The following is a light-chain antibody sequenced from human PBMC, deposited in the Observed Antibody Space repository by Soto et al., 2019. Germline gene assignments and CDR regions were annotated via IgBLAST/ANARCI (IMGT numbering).Light chain of an antibody. CDR1: QSVSNNY. CDR2: GAS. J-gene: IGKJ5*01. Sequence: EIVLTQSPGTLSLSPGERATLSCRASQSVSNNYLAWYQQKPGQAPRLLIYGASNRATGIPDRFSGSGSGADFTLTISSLEPEDFALYYCQQRYRWPPITFGQGTRLEIK. CDR3: QQRYRWPPIT. V-gene: IGKV3D-20*02.